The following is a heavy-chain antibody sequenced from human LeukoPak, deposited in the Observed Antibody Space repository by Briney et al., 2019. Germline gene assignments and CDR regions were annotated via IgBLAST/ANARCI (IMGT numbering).Heavy chain of an antibody. J-gene: IGHJ3*02. CDR3: ARDTPLYADSPDAFDI. CDR1: GFTFSSYS. D-gene: IGHD2/OR15-2a*01. V-gene: IGHV3-21*05. CDR2: I. Sequence: PGGSLRLSCAASGFTFSSYSMNWVRQAPGKGLEWVSYIKGRFTTSRDNAKNSLYLQMNSLRDEDTAVYYCARDTPLYADSPDAFDIWGQGTMVTVSS.